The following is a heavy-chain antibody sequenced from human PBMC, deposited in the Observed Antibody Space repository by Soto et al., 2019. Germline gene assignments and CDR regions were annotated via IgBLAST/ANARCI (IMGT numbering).Heavy chain of an antibody. V-gene: IGHV3-72*01. J-gene: IGHJ4*02. CDR2: TRNKANGYTT. CDR1: GFTFSDHY. Sequence: EVPLVESGGGLVQPGGSLRLSCAASGFTFSDHYIDWVRQAPGKGLEWVGRTRNKANGYTTQYAASVKGRFTISRDDSKNSLYLQMNSLQIEDTAVYYCARGRYGDYQFDYWGQGTLVTVSS. D-gene: IGHD4-17*01. CDR3: ARGRYGDYQFDY.